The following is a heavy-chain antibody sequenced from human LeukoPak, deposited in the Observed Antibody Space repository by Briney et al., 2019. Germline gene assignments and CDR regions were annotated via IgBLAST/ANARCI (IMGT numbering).Heavy chain of an antibody. J-gene: IGHJ4*02. Sequence: GASVKVSCKASGYTFTGYYMHWVQQAPGQGLEWMGWINPNSGGTNYAQKFQGRVTMTRDTSISTAYMELSRLRSDDTAVYYCARAAIAARPGTNYWGQGTLVTVSS. D-gene: IGHD6-6*01. CDR3: ARAAIAARPGTNY. V-gene: IGHV1-2*02. CDR1: GYTFTGYY. CDR2: INPNSGGT.